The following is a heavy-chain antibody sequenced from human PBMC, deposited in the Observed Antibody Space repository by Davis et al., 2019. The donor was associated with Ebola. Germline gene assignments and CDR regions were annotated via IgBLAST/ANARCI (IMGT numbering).Heavy chain of an antibody. D-gene: IGHD5/OR15-5a*01. CDR3: VRGRGVSGTFDWEDWFDP. CDR1: GFTFSNYW. CDR2: IRSDGSST. V-gene: IGHV3-74*03. Sequence: HTGGSLRLSCAASGFTFSNYWMHWVRQAPGKGLEWVSRIRSDGSSTTYADSVKGRFTISRDNAKNTLYLQMNSLRVEDTAVYHCVRGRGVSGTFDWEDWFDPWGQGTLVTVSS. J-gene: IGHJ5*02.